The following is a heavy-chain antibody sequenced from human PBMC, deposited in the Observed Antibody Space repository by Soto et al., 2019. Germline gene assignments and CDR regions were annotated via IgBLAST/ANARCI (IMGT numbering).Heavy chain of an antibody. Sequence: ASVKVSCKAAAYTXTSYDINWVRQATGQDFEWMGWMNPNNGNTAYAQKFQGRVTMTRDTSKSTAFMELSSLTSEDTAVYYCARGPRNWGVDYWGQGTLVTLSS. J-gene: IGHJ4*02. CDR1: AYTXTSYD. CDR3: ARGPRNWGVDY. V-gene: IGHV1-8*01. D-gene: IGHD7-27*01. CDR2: MNPNNGNT.